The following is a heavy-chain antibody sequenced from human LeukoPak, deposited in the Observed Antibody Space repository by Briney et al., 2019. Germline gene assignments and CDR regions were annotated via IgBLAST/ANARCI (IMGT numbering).Heavy chain of an antibody. V-gene: IGHV3-30*06. CDR3: ARRGYSYCYYYFDY. Sequence: PGGSLRLSCAASGFTFSTYGIHWVRQAPGNGLEWVAFIRYDGSNKYNTDSVKGRFTISRDSAKNSLYLKMNSLRAEDTDVYYCARRGYSYCYYYFDYWGQGTLVTVSS. CDR1: GFTFSTYG. D-gene: IGHD5-18*01. CDR2: IRYDGSNK. J-gene: IGHJ4*02.